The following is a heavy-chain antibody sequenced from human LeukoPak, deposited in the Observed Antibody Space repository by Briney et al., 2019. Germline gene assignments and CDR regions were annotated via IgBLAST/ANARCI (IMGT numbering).Heavy chain of an antibody. CDR3: ARETLMGYFDY. Sequence: ASVKVSCKASGYTFTGYYMHWVRQAPGQGLERMRWINPNSGGTNYAQKFQGRVTMTRDTSISTAYMELSRLRSDDTAVYYCARETLMGYFDYWGQGTLVTVSS. V-gene: IGHV1-2*02. D-gene: IGHD1-26*01. J-gene: IGHJ4*02. CDR1: GYTFTGYY. CDR2: INPNSGGT.